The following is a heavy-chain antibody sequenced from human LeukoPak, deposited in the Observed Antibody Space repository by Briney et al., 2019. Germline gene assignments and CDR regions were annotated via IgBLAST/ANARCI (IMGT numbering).Heavy chain of an antibody. V-gene: IGHV3-23*01. CDR2: TTGGGDRT. J-gene: IGHJ5*02. D-gene: IGHD2-2*01. CDR3: AKDRATLVVPASSPTNWFDP. CDR1: GFTFRSYA. Sequence: GGSLRLSCAASGFTFRSYAMHWVRLAPGKGLEWVSATTGGGDRTYYADSVKGRFTISRDNSKNTLYLQMNSLRADDTAVYYCAKDRATLVVPASSPTNWFDPWGQGTLVTVPS.